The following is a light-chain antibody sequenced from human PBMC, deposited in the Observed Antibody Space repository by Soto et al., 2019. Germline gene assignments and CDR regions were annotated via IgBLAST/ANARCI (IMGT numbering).Light chain of an antibody. J-gene: IGLJ2*01. Sequence: QSALTQPASVSGSPGQSITISCTGTSNDVGGYNYVSWYQQPPGKAPKLMIYDVSNRPSGVSNRFSGSKSGNTASLTISGSQAEDEADYYCSSYTGSDVVVFGGGTKLTVL. CDR1: SNDVGGYNY. V-gene: IGLV2-14*01. CDR2: DVS. CDR3: SSYTGSDVVV.